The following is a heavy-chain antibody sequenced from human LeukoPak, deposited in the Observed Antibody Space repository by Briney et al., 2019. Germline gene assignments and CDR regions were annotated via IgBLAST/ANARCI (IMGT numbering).Heavy chain of an antibody. V-gene: IGHV1-18*01. CDR1: GYTFTSYG. D-gene: IGHD1-26*01. J-gene: IGHJ4*02. CDR2: ISAYNGNT. Sequence: VASVTVSCKASGYTFTSYGISWVRQAPGQRLEWMGWISAYNGNTNYAQKLQGRVTMTTDTSTSTAYMELRSLRSDDTAVYYCARDHSGKIDYWGQGTLVTVSS. CDR3: ARDHSGKIDY.